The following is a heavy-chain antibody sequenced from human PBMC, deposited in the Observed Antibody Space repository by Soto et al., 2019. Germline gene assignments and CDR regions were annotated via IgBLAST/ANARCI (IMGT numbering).Heavy chain of an antibody. CDR3: ARVSIIGSYSHFDY. CDR2: TYYTSKWYN. CDR1: GDSVSSNSAA. V-gene: IGHV6-1*01. J-gene: IGHJ4*01. Sequence: SQTLSLPCVISGDSVSSNSAAWNWIRQSPSRGLEWLARTYYTSKWYNDYAVSVKSRITSNADTSKNQFSLQLNSVTPEDTAVYYCARVSIIGSYSHFDYWGQGTLVTVSS. D-gene: IGHD1-26*01.